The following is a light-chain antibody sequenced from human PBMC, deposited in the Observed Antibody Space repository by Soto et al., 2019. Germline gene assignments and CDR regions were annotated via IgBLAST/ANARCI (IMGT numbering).Light chain of an antibody. CDR3: QQRNHLPHGWT. J-gene: IGKJ1*01. Sequence: IVLTQAPGTLSLSPGERATLSYRASQSVSTRSLAWYQQKPGQAPRLLISGASSRAADIPDRFSGSGSGTDFTLPINRLEPEEFSLYSCQQRNHLPHGWTLGQGTKVDI. V-gene: IGKV3D-20*02. CDR1: QSVSTRS. CDR2: GAS.